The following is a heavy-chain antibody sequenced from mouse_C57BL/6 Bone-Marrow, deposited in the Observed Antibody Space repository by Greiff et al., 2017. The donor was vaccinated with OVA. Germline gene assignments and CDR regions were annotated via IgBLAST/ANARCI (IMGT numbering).Heavy chain of an antibody. Sequence: QVQLKQPGAELVRPGSSVKLSCKASGYTFTSYWMDWVKQRPGQGLEWIGNIYPSDSETHYNQKFKDKATLTVDKSSSTAYMQLSSLTSEDSAVYYCARCALGAMDDWGQGTSVTVSS. CDR3: ARCALGAMDD. V-gene: IGHV1-61*01. D-gene: IGHD3-3*01. CDR2: IYPSDSET. CDR1: GYTFTSYW. J-gene: IGHJ4*01.